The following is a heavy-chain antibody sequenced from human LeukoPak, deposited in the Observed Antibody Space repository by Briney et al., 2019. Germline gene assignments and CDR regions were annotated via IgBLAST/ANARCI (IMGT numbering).Heavy chain of an antibody. Sequence: ASVKVSCKASGYRFTSYGISWVRQAPGQGLEWMGWISAYNGNTNYAQKLQGRATMTTDTSTSTAYMELRSLRSDDTAVYYCARGGDGDILTGLVFDYWGQGTLVTVSS. J-gene: IGHJ4*02. CDR3: ARGGDGDILTGLVFDY. D-gene: IGHD3-9*01. CDR1: GYRFTSYG. CDR2: ISAYNGNT. V-gene: IGHV1-18*01.